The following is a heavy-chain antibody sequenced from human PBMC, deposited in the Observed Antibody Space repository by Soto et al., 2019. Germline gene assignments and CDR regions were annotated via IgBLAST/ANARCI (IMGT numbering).Heavy chain of an antibody. D-gene: IGHD3-3*01. V-gene: IGHV6-1*01. Sequence: SQTLSLTCAISGDSVSSNSAAWNWIRQSPSRGLEWLGRTYYRSKWYNDYAVSVKSRITINPDTSKYQFSLQLNSVTPEDTAVFYWKRHKGKIFFVRSYYYRDVGGKGTTV. CDR3: KRHKGKIFFVRSYYYRDV. CDR1: GDSVSSNSAA. J-gene: IGHJ6*03. CDR2: TYYRSKWYN.